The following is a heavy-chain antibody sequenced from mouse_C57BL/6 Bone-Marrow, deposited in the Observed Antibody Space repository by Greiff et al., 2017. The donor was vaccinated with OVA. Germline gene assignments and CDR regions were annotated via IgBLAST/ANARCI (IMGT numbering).Heavy chain of an antibody. CDR1: GYTFTDYN. D-gene: IGHD1-1*01. CDR3: AREGFITTVVPYFDV. J-gene: IGHJ1*03. CDR2: INPNNGGT. Sequence: EVKLMESGPELVKPGASVKIPCKASGYTFTDYNMDWVKQSHGKSLEWIGDINPNNGGTIYNQKFKGKATLTVDKSSSTAYMELRSLTSEDTAVYYCAREGFITTVVPYFDVWGTGTTVTVSS. V-gene: IGHV1-18*01.